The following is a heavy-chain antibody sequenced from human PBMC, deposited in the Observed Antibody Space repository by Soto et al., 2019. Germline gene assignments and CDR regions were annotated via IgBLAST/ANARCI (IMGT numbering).Heavy chain of an antibody. CDR2: IYYSGST. Sequence: QVQLQESGPGLVKPSETLSLTCTVSGGSVSSGSYYWSWIRQPPGKGLEWIGYIYYSGSTNYNPSLQSRVTISVDTSKNQFSLKLSSVTAADTAVYYCARESIAAAGTPFDYWGQGTLVTVSS. CDR3: ARESIAAAGTPFDY. J-gene: IGHJ4*02. D-gene: IGHD6-13*01. V-gene: IGHV4-61*01. CDR1: GGSVSSGSYY.